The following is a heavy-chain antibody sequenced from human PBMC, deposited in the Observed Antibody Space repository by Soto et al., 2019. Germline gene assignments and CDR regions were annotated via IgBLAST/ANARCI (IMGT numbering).Heavy chain of an antibody. D-gene: IGHD1-26*01. J-gene: IGHJ4*02. CDR1: GYAFTGYY. CDR2: INPNSGGT. CDR3: ARAWELLAFDY. Sequence: ASVKVSCKASGYAFTGYYMHWVRQAPGQGLEWMGWINPNSGGTNYAQKFQGWVTMTRDTSISTAYMELSRLRSDDTAVYYCARAWELLAFDYWGQGTLVTVSS. V-gene: IGHV1-2*04.